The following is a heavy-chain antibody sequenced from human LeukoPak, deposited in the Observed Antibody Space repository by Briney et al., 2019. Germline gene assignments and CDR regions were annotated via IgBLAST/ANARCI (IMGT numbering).Heavy chain of an antibody. J-gene: IGHJ4*02. V-gene: IGHV3-21*01. CDR3: ARDHKFRGYYFDY. CDR1: GFTFTTFW. Sequence: PGGSLRLSCATSGFTFTTFWMHWVRQAPGKGLEWVSSISSSSSYIYYADSVKGRFTISRDNAKNSLYLQMNSLRAEDTAVYYCARDHKFRGYYFDYWGQGTLVTVSS. CDR2: ISSSSSYI.